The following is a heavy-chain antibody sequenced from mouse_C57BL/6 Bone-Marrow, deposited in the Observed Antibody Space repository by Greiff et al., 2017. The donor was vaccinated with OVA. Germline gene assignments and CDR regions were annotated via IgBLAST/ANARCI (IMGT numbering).Heavy chain of an antibody. J-gene: IGHJ3*01. CDR3: ASDLDWDGGGVAY. D-gene: IGHD4-1*01. CDR1: GFSLTSYG. Sequence: QVQLQQSGPGLVAPSQSLSITCTVSGFSLTSYGVDWVRQSPGKGLEWLGVIWGVGSTNYNSALKSRLSISKDNSKSQVFLKMNSLQTDDTAMYYCASDLDWDGGGVAYWGQGTLVTVSA. CDR2: IWGVGST. V-gene: IGHV2-6*01.